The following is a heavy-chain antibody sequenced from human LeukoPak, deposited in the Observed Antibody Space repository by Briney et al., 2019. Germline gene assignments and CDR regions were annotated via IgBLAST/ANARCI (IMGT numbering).Heavy chain of an antibody. CDR1: GFTFSSYE. CDR2: IISSGITI. D-gene: IGHD3-22*01. J-gene: IGHJ4*02. Sequence: GGSLRLSCAASGFTFSSYEMNWVRQAPGKGLEWVSYIISSGITIYYADSVKGRFTISRDNAKNSLYLQMNSLRAEDTAVYYCARGKSDSSGYYYGSSKLDYRGQGTLVTVSS. V-gene: IGHV3-48*03. CDR3: ARGKSDSSGYYYGSSKLDY.